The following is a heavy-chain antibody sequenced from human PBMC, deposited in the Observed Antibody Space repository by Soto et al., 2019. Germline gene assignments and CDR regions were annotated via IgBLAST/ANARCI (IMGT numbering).Heavy chain of an antibody. D-gene: IGHD3-16*01. Sequence: QVQLAQSANEVKKPGASVRVSCKAAGYTFIRYGIAWVRQAPGQGLEWMGWISPYNDYTVYAQKFQGRVSMTADTSTRTVYMNLRGLKSYDTAVYYCARGGYYDNSWGKFSHYGLDVWGQGTSVSVSS. CDR2: ISPYNDYT. V-gene: IGHV1-18*01. CDR1: GYTFIRYG. J-gene: IGHJ6*02. CDR3: ARGGYYDNSWGKFSHYGLDV.